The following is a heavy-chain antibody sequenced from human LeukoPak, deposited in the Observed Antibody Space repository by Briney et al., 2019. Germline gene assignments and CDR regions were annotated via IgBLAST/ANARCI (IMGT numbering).Heavy chain of an antibody. Sequence: SETLSLTCTVSGYSISSGYYWGWIRQPPGKGLEWIGSIYHSGSTYYNPPLKSRVTISVDTSKNQFSLKLSSVTAADTAVYYCAREERHIDYWGQGTLVTVSS. J-gene: IGHJ4*02. CDR2: IYHSGST. V-gene: IGHV4-38-2*02. CDR1: GYSISSGYY. D-gene: IGHD1-1*01. CDR3: AREERHIDY.